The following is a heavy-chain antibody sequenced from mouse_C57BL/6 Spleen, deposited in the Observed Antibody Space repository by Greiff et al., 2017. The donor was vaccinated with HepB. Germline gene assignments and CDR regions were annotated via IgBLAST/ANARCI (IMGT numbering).Heavy chain of an antibody. J-gene: IGHJ4*01. CDR3: ARTAQATDAMDY. D-gene: IGHD3-2*02. CDR1: GFSLTSYG. V-gene: IGHV2-6*01. CDR2: IWGVGST. Sequence: VQLVESGPGLVAPSQSLSITCTVSGFSLTSYGVDWVRQSPGKGLEWLGVIWGVGSTNYNSALKSRLSISKDNSKSQVFLKMISLQTDDTAMYYCARTAQATDAMDYWGQGTSVTVSS.